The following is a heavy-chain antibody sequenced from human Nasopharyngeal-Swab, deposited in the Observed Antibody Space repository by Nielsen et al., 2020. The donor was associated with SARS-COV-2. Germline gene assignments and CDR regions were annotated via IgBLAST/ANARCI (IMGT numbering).Heavy chain of an antibody. CDR2: GKQDGSEK. CDR3: ARDYYDSSGYYLLPGYYYYYYMDV. V-gene: IGHV3-7*05. Sequence: VRQMPGEGLEWVAYGKQDGSEKYYVDSVKGRFTISRDNAKNSLYLQMNSLRAEDTAVYYCARDYYDSSGYYLLPGYYYYYYMDVWGKGTTVTVSS. J-gene: IGHJ6*03. D-gene: IGHD3-22*01.